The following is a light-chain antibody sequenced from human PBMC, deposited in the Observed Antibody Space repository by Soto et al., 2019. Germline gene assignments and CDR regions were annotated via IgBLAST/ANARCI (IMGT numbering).Light chain of an antibody. Sequence: QSVLTQPASVSGSPGQSITIACTGTSSDVGGYNYVSWYQQHPGKAPKVMIYEVSHRPSGVSDRFSGSKSGNTASLTISGLQAEDEADYYCSSYTTSSTLVVFGGGTTLTVL. V-gene: IGLV2-14*01. CDR1: SSDVGGYNY. CDR3: SSYTTSSTLVV. CDR2: EVS. J-gene: IGLJ2*01.